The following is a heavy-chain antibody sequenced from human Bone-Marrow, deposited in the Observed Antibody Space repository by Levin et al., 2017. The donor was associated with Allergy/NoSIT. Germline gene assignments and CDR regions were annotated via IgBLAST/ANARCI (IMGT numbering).Heavy chain of an antibody. V-gene: IGHV7-4-1*02. J-gene: IGHJ4*02. CDR2: INTKTGNA. CDR3: ARVEDCDGEKCLSGGDY. D-gene: IGHD2-21*01. Sequence: GESLKISCKASGYTFTTHCVSWVRQAPGQGLEWMGWINTKTGNARYAQGFTGRFVFSLDTSVSTAYLQINRLTAEDTAVYYCARVEDCDGEKCLSGGDYWGQGTLVTVSS. CDR1: GYTFTTHC.